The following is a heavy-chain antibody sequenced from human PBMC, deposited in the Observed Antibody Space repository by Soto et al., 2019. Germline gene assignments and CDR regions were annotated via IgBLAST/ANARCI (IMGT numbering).Heavy chain of an antibody. D-gene: IGHD3-22*01. V-gene: IGHV4-39*01. CDR2: IYYSGST. CDR1: GGSISSSSYY. J-gene: IGHJ4*02. Sequence: QLQLQESGPGLVKPSETLSLTCTVSGGSISSSSYYWGWIRQPPGKGLEWIGSIYYSGSTYYNPSLKSRATIYVDTFKNQFSRKLSSVTAADTAVYYCARLVYDSSGYRPGWGQGTLVTVSS. CDR3: ARLVYDSSGYRPG.